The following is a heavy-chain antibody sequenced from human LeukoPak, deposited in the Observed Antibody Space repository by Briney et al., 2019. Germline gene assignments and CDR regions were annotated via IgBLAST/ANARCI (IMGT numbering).Heavy chain of an antibody. Sequence: GGSLRLSCAASGFTVSSNYMSWVRQAPGKGLEWVSVIYSGGSTYYADSVKGRFTISRDNSKNTLYLQMNSLRAEDTAVYYCAGRQLVRLADAFDIWGQGTMVTVSS. CDR2: IYSGGST. CDR1: GFTVSSNY. D-gene: IGHD6-13*01. CDR3: AGRQLVRLADAFDI. V-gene: IGHV3-53*01. J-gene: IGHJ3*02.